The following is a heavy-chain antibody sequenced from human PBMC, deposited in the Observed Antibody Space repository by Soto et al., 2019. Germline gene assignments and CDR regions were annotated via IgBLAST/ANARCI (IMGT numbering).Heavy chain of an antibody. D-gene: IGHD3-22*01. CDR3: AKDLHDSSGYYFHY. V-gene: IGHV3-9*01. CDR2: ISWNSGSI. Sequence: GGSLRLSCAASGFTFDDYAMHWVRQAPGKGLEWVSGISWNSGSIGYADSVKGRFTISRDNAKNSLYLQMNSLRAEDTALYYCAKDLHDSSGYYFHYWGQGTLVTVSS. CDR1: GFTFDDYA. J-gene: IGHJ4*02.